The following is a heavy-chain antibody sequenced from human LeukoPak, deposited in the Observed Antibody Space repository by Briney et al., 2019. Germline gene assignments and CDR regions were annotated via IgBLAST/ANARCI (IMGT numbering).Heavy chain of an antibody. CDR3: ARDSRLGNNYYGSGSYDY. V-gene: IGHV1-3*03. CDR2: INAGNGNT. Sequence: ASVKVSCKASGYTFTSYAMHWVRQAPGQRLEWMGWINAGNGNTKYSQEFQGRVTITRDTSASTAYMELSSLRSEDMAVYYCARDSRLGNNYYGSGSYDYWGQGTLVTVSS. D-gene: IGHD3-10*01. J-gene: IGHJ4*02. CDR1: GYTFTSYA.